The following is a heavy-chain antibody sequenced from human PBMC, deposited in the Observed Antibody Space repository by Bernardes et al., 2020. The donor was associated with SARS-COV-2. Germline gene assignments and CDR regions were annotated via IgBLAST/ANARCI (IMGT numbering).Heavy chain of an antibody. CDR2: IIENGVDT. CDR3: AKDYRPKPDCGDECYPIDY. CDR1: GFSFSSFA. V-gene: IGHV3-23*01. Sequence: GGSLRLSCVASGFSFSSFAMSWFRQAPGKGLEWVAGIIENGVDTYYADSVRGRFTISRANFKNTLYLQMDSLRVEDTAIYFCAKDYRPKPDCGDECYPIDYWGQGTLVTVSP. J-gene: IGHJ4*02. D-gene: IGHD2-21*01.